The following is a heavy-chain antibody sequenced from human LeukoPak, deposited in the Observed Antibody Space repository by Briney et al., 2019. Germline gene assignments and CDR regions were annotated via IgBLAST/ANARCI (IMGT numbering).Heavy chain of an antibody. V-gene: IGHV1-69*04. CDR2: IIPILGIA. D-gene: IGHD5-24*01. J-gene: IGHJ4*02. CDR1: GGTFSSYA. Sequence: ASVKVSCKASGGTFSSYAISWVRQAPGQGLEWMGRIIPILGIANYAQKFQGRVTITADKSTSTAYMELSSLRSEDTAVYYCAREVRNRWWLQLDPYYFDYWGQGTLVTVSS. CDR3: AREVRNRWWLQLDPYYFDY.